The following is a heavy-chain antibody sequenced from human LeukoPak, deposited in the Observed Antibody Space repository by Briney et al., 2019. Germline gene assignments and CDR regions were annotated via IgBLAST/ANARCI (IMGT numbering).Heavy chain of an antibody. D-gene: IGHD2-15*01. J-gene: IGHJ5*02. CDR1: GFTFNSYA. V-gene: IGHV3-30-3*01. Sequence: GRSLRLSCAASGFTFNSYAMHWVRQAPGKGLEWVAVISYDGSNKYYADSVKGRFTISRDNSKNTLYLQMNSLRAEDTAVYYCASQPPWWYLTWGQGTLVTVSS. CDR2: ISYDGSNK. CDR3: ASQPPWWYLT.